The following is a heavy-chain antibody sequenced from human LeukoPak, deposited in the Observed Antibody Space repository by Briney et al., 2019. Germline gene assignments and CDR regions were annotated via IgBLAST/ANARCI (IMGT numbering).Heavy chain of an antibody. D-gene: IGHD4-11*01. Sequence: GGSLRLSCAASGFTFSSYDMSWVRQAPGKGLEWVSVIYSGGSTYYADSVKGRFTISRDNSKNTLYLQMNSLRAEDTAVYYCAREGGTVTPYYYYYMDVWGKGTTVTVSS. V-gene: IGHV3-53*01. CDR1: GFTFSSYD. CDR2: IYSGGST. CDR3: AREGGTVTPYYYYYMDV. J-gene: IGHJ6*03.